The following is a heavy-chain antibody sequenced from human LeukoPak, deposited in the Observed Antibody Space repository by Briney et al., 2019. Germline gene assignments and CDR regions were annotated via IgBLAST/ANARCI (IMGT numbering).Heavy chain of an antibody. D-gene: IGHD3-22*01. CDR2: IYYSGST. Sequence: SETLSLTCTVSGGSIISYYWSWIRQPPGKGLEWIGYIYYSGSTNYNPSLKSRVTISVDTSKNQFSLKLSSVTAADTAVYYCARREISSGYVYYFDYWGQGTLVTVSS. V-gene: IGHV4-59*01. J-gene: IGHJ4*02. CDR1: GGSIISYY. CDR3: ARREISSGYVYYFDY.